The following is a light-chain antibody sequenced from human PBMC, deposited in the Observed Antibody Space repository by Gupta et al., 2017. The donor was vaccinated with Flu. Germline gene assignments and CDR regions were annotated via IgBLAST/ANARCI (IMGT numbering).Light chain of an antibody. CDR3: AALDDSRNGYV. CDR2: SNS. J-gene: IGLJ1*01. Sequence: SVLSQPPSASGPPGQRVTISCSGSNSHIGNNPVNWYQQLPGAAPELFIYSNSQRPSGVPDRFSGSKSGTSASLPISGLQARDEADYYCAALDDSRNGYVFGTGTKFTVL. V-gene: IGLV1-44*01. CDR1: NSHIGNNP.